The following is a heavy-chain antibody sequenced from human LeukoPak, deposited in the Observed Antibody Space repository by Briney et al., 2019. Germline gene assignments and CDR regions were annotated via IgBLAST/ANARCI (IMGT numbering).Heavy chain of an antibody. CDR2: ISGSGGCT. D-gene: IGHD1-1*01. V-gene: IGHV3-23*01. CDR3: GRGNGPNY. J-gene: IGHJ4*02. Sequence: PGGSLRLSCAASGFTFSTYGMTWVRQAPGKGLEWVSGISGSGGCTYYADSVKGRFTISRDNSKNTLYLQMNSLRVEDTAVYYCGRGNGPNYWGQGTLVTVSS. CDR1: GFTFSTYG.